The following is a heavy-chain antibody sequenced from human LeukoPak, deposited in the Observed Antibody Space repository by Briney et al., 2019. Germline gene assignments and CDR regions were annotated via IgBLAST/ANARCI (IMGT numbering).Heavy chain of an antibody. CDR2: INQEGSEK. Sequence: GGSLRLSCAASGFTFSSYWISWVRQAPGKGLEWVANINQEGSEKYYVDSVKGRFTISRDNAKNSLFLQMNSLRVEDTAVYYCAAGGNIFDYWGQGTLVTVSS. CDR1: GFTFSSYW. CDR3: AAGGNIFDY. J-gene: IGHJ4*02. D-gene: IGHD2/OR15-2a*01. V-gene: IGHV3-7*01.